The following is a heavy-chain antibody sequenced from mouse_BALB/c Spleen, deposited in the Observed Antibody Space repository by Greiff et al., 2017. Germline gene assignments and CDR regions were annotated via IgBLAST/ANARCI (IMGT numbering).Heavy chain of an antibody. V-gene: IGHV5-6*02. D-gene: IGHD2-14*01. CDR2: ISSGGSYT. J-gene: IGHJ2*01. CDR3: AREDYRYYFDY. CDR1: GFTFSSYC. Sequence: DVMLVESGGDLVKPGGSLKLSCAASGFTFSSYCMSWVRQTPDKRLEWVATISSGGSYTYYPDSVKGRFTISRDNAKNTLYLQMSSLKSEDTAMYYCAREDYRYYFDYWGQGTTLTVSS.